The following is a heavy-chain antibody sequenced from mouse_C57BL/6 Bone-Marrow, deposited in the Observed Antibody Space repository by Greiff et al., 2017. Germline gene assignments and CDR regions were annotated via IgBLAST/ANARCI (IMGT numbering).Heavy chain of an antibody. Sequence: EVKVEESGEGLVKPGGSLKLSCAASGFTFSSYAMSWVRQTPEKRLEWVAYISSGGDYIYYAETVKGRFTISRDQPRNTLYLQMSSQRAEDTAMYYCTRHWDYWGQGTTLTVSS. CDR2: ISSGGDYI. J-gene: IGHJ2*01. V-gene: IGHV5S21*01. CDR3: TRHWDY. CDR1: GFTFSSYA. D-gene: IGHD4-1*01.